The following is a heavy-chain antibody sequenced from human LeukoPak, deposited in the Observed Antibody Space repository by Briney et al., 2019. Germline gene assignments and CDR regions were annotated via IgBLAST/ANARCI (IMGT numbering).Heavy chain of an antibody. CDR2: IIPILGIA. Sequence: SVKVSCKASGGTFSSYAISWVRQAPGQGLEWMGRIIPILGIANYAQKFQGRVTITADKSTSTAYMELSSLRSEDTAVYYCAREDYGDYAAEYFQHWGQGTLVTVSS. V-gene: IGHV1-69*04. CDR1: GGTFSSYA. CDR3: AREDYGDYAAEYFQH. J-gene: IGHJ1*01. D-gene: IGHD4-17*01.